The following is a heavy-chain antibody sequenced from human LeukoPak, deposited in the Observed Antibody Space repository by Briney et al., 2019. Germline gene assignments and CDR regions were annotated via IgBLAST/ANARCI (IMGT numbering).Heavy chain of an antibody. V-gene: IGHV1-3*01. J-gene: IGHJ6*02. CDR2: INAGNGNT. CDR1: GYTFTSYA. D-gene: IGHD3-10*01. Sequence: ASVEVSCKASGYTFTSYAMHWVRQAPGQRLEWMGWINAGNGNTKYSQKFQGRVTITRDTSASTAYMELSSLRSEDTAVYYCASRSGIYGSGSYDGMDVWGQGTTVTVSS. CDR3: ASRSGIYGSGSYDGMDV.